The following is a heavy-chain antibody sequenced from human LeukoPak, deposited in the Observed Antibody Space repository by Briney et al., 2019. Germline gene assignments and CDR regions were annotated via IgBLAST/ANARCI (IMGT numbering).Heavy chain of an antibody. V-gene: IGHV3-23*01. CDR3: AESTLAWVGRGAFDI. J-gene: IGHJ3*02. CDR2: ISGSGGST. CDR1: GFTFNTYV. D-gene: IGHD2-15*01. Sequence: PGGSLRLSCAASGFTFNTYVMSWVRQAPGKGLEWVSAISGSGGSTYYADSVKGRFTISRDNSKNTLYLQTNSLRAEDTAVYYCAESTLAWVGRGAFDIWGQGTMVTVSS.